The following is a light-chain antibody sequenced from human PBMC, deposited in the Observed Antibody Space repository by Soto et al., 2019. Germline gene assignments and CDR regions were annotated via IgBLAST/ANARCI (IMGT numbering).Light chain of an antibody. J-gene: IGKJ1*01. CDR3: QESFFTLGT. CDR1: QSISDW. CDR2: DAS. V-gene: IGKV1-5*01. Sequence: DIQMTQSPATLSASVGDRVTITCRASQSISDWLAWYQQKPGKAPKLLIYDASSLESGVPSRFSGSGSGTEFTLTINNLQREDFATYYCQESFFTLGTFGRGTKVEI.